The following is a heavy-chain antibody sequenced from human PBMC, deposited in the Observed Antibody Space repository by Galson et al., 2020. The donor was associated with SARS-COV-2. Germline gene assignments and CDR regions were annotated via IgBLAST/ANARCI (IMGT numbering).Heavy chain of an antibody. CDR1: GFPLTPGGVG. CDR2: INWDDDK. Sequence: SGLPLVNPTRPFTQTCTFSGFPLTPGGVGVGWIGRPPGKALECLVLINWDDDKRHSPSLKSRLTITKDTSKNQVVLTMTNMDPVDTATYYCAHRPSSSWYRSFWDYWGQGTLVTVSS. V-gene: IGHV2-5*02. J-gene: IGHJ4*02. D-gene: IGHD6-13*01. CDR3: AHRPSSSWYRSFWDY.